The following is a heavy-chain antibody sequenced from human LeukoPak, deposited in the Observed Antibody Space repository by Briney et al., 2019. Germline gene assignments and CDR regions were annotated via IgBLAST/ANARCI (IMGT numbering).Heavy chain of an antibody. CDR3: ARDRGAAAAPGYFDY. J-gene: IGHJ4*02. CDR2: INAGNGNT. D-gene: IGHD6-13*01. Sequence: GASVKVSCKASGYTFTSYAMHWVRQAPGQRLEWMGWINAGNGNTKYSQKFQGRVTITRDTSASTAYMELSSLRSEDTAVYYCARDRGAAAAPGYFDYWGQGTLVTVSS. V-gene: IGHV1-3*01. CDR1: GYTFTSYA.